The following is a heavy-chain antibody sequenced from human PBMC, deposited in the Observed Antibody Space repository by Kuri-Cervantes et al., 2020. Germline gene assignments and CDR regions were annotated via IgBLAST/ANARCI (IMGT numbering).Heavy chain of an antibody. CDR3: ARTYCSGGSCYDHFDY. Sequence: GGSLRLSCAASGFTFSSYAMSWVRQAPGKGLEWVSAISGSGGSTYYADSVKGRFTISRDNSKNTLYLQMNSLRAEDTAVYYCARTYCSGGSCYDHFDYWGQGTLVSVSS. J-gene: IGHJ4*02. CDR1: GFTFSSYA. D-gene: IGHD2-15*01. V-gene: IGHV3-23*01. CDR2: ISGSGGST.